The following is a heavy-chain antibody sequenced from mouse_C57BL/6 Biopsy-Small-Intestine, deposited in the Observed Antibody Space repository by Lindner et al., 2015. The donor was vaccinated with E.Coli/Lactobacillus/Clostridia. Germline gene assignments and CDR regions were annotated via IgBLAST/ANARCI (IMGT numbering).Heavy chain of an antibody. CDR3: TRNSAMDY. V-gene: IGHV1-54*02. CDR2: INPGSGYP. J-gene: IGHJ4*01. CDR1: GYAFTNYL. Sequence: VQLQESGPELVKPGTSVKVSCKASGYAFTNYLIEWVKQRPGQGLEWIGYINPGSGYPKCSQKFKDKATLTADKSSTTAYMQLSSLTYEDSAVYYCTRNSAMDYWGQGTSVTVSS.